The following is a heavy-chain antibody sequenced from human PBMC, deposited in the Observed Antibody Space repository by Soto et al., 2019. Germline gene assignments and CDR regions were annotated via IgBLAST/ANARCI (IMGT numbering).Heavy chain of an antibody. CDR1: GFIFSSYT. D-gene: IGHD5-12*01. CDR3: ARGWLRDPWMY. V-gene: IGHV3-21*01. Sequence: EVQLVESGGGLVKPGGSLRLSCAASGFIFSSYTMNWVRQAPGKGLEWVSSISASSTYIYYADSLKGRFTISRDNAYKSLYLQMNSLRAEDTAVYYCARGWLRDPWMYWGQGTRVTVSS. J-gene: IGHJ4*02. CDR2: ISASSTYI.